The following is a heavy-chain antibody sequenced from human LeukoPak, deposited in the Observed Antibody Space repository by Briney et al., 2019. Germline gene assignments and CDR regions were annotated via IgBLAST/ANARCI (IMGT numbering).Heavy chain of an antibody. CDR3: AKAKAVAGTGDFQH. Sequence: GGSLRLSCAASGFTFDDYAMHWVRQAPGKGLEWVSGISWNSGCIGYADSVKGRFTISRDNAKNSLYLQMNSLRAEDTALYYCAKAKAVAGTGDFQHWGQGTLVTVSS. D-gene: IGHD6-19*01. CDR2: ISWNSGCI. V-gene: IGHV3-9*01. J-gene: IGHJ1*01. CDR1: GFTFDDYA.